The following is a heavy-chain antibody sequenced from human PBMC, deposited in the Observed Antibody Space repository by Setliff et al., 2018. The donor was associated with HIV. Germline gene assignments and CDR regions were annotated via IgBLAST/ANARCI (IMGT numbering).Heavy chain of an antibody. J-gene: IGHJ4*02. CDR3: ATFPTTVTALGSNY. D-gene: IGHD2-21*02. CDR2: IYHSGSS. Sequence: PSETLSLTCAVSGYSISSGYYWGWIRQPPGKGLEWIGAIYHSGSSYYSPSLKSRVTLFLDTSKNQFSLTLNSLTAADTAVYYCATFPTTVTALGSNYWGQGTLVTVSS. CDR1: GYSISSGYY. V-gene: IGHV4-38-2*01.